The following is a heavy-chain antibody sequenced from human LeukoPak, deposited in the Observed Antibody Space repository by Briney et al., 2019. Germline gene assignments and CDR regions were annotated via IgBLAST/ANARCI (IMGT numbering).Heavy chain of an antibody. CDR3: ARGGGFCGSTSCYGIDS. J-gene: IGHJ4*02. CDR2: ISSSSTTT. CDR1: GFPFSSYS. D-gene: IGHD2-2*01. V-gene: IGHV3-48*01. Sequence: PGGSLRLSCAASGFPFSSYSMHWVRQAPGKGLEWLSYISSSSTTTYNADSVRGRFTISRDNAKNSLFLQMNSLRAEDTAVYSCARGGGFCGSTSCYGIDSWGQGTLVTVSS.